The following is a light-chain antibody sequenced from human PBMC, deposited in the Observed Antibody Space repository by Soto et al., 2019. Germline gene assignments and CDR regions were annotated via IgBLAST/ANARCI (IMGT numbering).Light chain of an antibody. CDR2: TGS. J-gene: IGKJ4*01. Sequence: DIQMTQSPSSVSASVGDRVSITCRASQGISNWLAWYQQKPGRAPKLLIYTGSSLQSGVPSRFXXXXXGXXXXXXXXXXXPEXXXXYYCXXANSFPLTFGGGTKVEIK. V-gene: IGKV1-12*01. CDR1: QGISNW. CDR3: XXANSFPLT.